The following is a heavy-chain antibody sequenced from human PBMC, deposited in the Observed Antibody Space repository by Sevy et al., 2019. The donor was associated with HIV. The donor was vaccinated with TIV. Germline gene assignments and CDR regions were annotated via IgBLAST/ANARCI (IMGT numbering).Heavy chain of an antibody. J-gene: IGHJ6*02. D-gene: IGHD3-22*01. CDR2: ISSSGGST. Sequence: GGSLRLSCAASGFTFSSYAMSWVRQAPGKGLECVSTISSSGGSTYYADSVKGRFTISRDKSKNTLYLQMNSLRPEDTAVYYCARDLPSAVINPFYYYGLDVWGQGTTVTVSS. CDR1: GFTFSSYA. CDR3: ARDLPSAVINPFYYYGLDV. V-gene: IGHV3-23*01.